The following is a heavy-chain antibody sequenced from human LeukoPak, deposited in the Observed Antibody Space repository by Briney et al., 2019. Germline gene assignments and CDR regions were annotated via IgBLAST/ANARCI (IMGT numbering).Heavy chain of an antibody. CDR3: ARDHDSSGYYSGY. CDR2: IYSGGST. Sequence: PGGSLRLSCAASGFTVSSNYMSWVRQAPGKGLEWVSVIYSGGSTYYADSVKGRFTISRDNSKNTLYLQVNSLRAEDTAVYYCARDHDSSGYYSGYWGQGTLVTVSS. V-gene: IGHV3-66*02. D-gene: IGHD3-22*01. J-gene: IGHJ4*02. CDR1: GFTVSSNY.